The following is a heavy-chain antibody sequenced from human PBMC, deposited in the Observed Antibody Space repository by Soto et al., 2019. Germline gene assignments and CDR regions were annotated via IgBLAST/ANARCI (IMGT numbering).Heavy chain of an antibody. V-gene: IGHV1-18*01. J-gene: IGHJ4*02. D-gene: IGHD6-19*01. CDR3: ARSTWVVAGTPGFDY. CDR2: ISAYNGKT. Sequence: QVQLVQSGAEVKKPGASVQVSCKASGYTFTSYGITWVRQAPGQGLEWMGWISAYNGKTNYSQKRQGRVTMTTDTSTSTAYMELKSLRSDDTAVYYCARSTWVVAGTPGFDYWGQGTLVTVSS. CDR1: GYTFTSYG.